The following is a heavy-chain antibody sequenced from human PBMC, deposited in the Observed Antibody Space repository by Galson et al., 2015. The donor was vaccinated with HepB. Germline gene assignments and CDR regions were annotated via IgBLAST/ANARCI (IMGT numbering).Heavy chain of an antibody. CDR1: GFTFDDYT. J-gene: IGHJ3*02. D-gene: IGHD3-10*01. Sequence: SLRLSCAASGFTFDDYTVHWVRQAPGKGLEWVSLISWDGGSTYYADSVKGRFTISRDNSKNSLYLQMNSLRTEDTALYYCAKDSHYYGSGSYYTADAFDIWGQGTMVTVSS. CDR2: ISWDGGST. V-gene: IGHV3-43*01. CDR3: AKDSHYYGSGSYYTADAFDI.